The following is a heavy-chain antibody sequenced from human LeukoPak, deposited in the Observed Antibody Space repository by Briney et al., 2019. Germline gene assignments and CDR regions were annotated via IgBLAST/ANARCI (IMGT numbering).Heavy chain of an antibody. V-gene: IGHV4-39*07. D-gene: IGHD3-10*01. CDR2: IYYSGST. Sequence: SETLSLTCTVSGGSISSSSYYWGWICQPPGKGLEWIGSIYYSGSTYYNPSLKSRVTISVDTSKNQFSLKLSSVTAADTAVYYCARVCADHRSGSYYNDPNWFDPWGQGTLVTVSS. CDR3: ARVCADHRSGSYYNDPNWFDP. CDR1: GGSISSSSYY. J-gene: IGHJ5*02.